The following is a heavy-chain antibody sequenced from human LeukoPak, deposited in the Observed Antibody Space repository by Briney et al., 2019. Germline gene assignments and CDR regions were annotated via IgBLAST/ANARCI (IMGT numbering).Heavy chain of an antibody. Sequence: ASVKVSCKASGYTFTSYESNWVRQATGQGLEWMGWMNPNSGNTGYAQKFQGRVTMTRNTSISTAYMELSSLRSEDTAVYYCARGRGCSGGSCYRFDYWGQGTLVTVSS. D-gene: IGHD2-15*01. CDR1: GYTFTSYE. J-gene: IGHJ4*02. CDR3: ARGRGCSGGSCYRFDY. V-gene: IGHV1-8*01. CDR2: MNPNSGNT.